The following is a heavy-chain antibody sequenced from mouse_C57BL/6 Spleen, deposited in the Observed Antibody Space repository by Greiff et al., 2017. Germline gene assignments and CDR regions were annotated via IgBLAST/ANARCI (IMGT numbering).Heavy chain of an antibody. Sequence: EVQLQQSGPELVKPGASVKISCKASGYSFTDYNMNWLNQSNGKSLEWIGVINPNYGTTSYNQKFKGKATLTVDQSSSTAYMQLNSLTSEDSAVYYCATAYYGSSYWFAYWGQGTLVTVSA. D-gene: IGHD1-1*01. V-gene: IGHV1-39*01. J-gene: IGHJ3*01. CDR3: ATAYYGSSYWFAY. CDR2: INPNYGTT. CDR1: GYSFTDYN.